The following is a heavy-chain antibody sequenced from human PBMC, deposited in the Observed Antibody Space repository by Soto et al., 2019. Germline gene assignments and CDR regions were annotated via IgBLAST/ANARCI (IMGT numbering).Heavy chain of an antibody. CDR3: AGEHWWRFDP. J-gene: IGHJ5*02. D-gene: IGHD2-8*02. CDR2: ITSDGSAK. V-gene: IGHV3-7*01. Sequence: EVQLVESGGGLVQPGGSLRLSCAASGFTCYTDWMSWVRQAPGKWLEWVATITSDGSAKYYVDSVKGRFTISRDNARNSLYLQMNGLRAEDTAVYYCAGEHWWRFDPWDQGTLVTVSS. CDR1: GFTCYTDW.